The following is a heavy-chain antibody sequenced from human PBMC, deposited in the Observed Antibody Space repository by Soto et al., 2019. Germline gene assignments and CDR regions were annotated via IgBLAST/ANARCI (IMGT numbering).Heavy chain of an antibody. D-gene: IGHD3-22*01. V-gene: IGHV3-15*01. CDR2: IKSKTDGGTT. J-gene: IGHJ4*02. Sequence: EVQLVESGGGLVKPGGSLRLCCAASGITLSNAWMSWVRQAPGKGLEWVGRIKSKTDGGTTDYAAPVKGRFTISRDDSKNTLYLQMNSLKTEDSAVYYCTTGPPTDYDDSSGYYYVPSYHFDYWGQGTLVTVSS. CDR3: TTGPPTDYDDSSGYYYVPSYHFDY. CDR1: GITLSNAW.